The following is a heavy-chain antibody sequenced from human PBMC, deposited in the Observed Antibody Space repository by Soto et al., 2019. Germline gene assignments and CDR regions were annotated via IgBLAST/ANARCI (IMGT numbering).Heavy chain of an antibody. J-gene: IGHJ4*02. CDR3: ARDSANTDYYDSSGLFDY. D-gene: IGHD3-22*01. Sequence: PGGSLRLSCAASGFTFSSYGMHWVRQAPGKGLEWVAVIWYDGSNKYYADSVKGRFTISRDNSKNTLYLQMNSLRAEDTAVYYCARDSANTDYYDSSGLFDYWGQGTLVTVSS. CDR2: IWYDGSNK. CDR1: GFTFSSYG. V-gene: IGHV3-33*01.